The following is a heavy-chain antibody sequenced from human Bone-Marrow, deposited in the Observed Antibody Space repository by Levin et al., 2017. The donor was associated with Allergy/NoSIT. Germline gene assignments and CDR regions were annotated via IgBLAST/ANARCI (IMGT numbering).Heavy chain of an antibody. CDR1: GFTFSSYA. CDR2: ISENGGST. Sequence: GGSLRLSCAASGFTFSSYAMSWVRQAPGEGLEWVSAISENGGSTYYADSMKGRFAISRDNSKNTLYLQMSSLRAEDTAVYYCAKELVVATPMITSLDFWGHGTLVTVSS. V-gene: IGHV3-23*01. D-gene: IGHD5-18*01. J-gene: IGHJ4*01. CDR3: AKELVVATPMITSLDF.